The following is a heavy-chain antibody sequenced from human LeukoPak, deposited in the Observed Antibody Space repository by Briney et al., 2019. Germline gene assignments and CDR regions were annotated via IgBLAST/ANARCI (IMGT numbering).Heavy chain of an antibody. D-gene: IGHD4-11*01. V-gene: IGHV4-30-2*01. CDR1: GGSISRGGYY. J-gene: IGHJ6*03. CDR3: AKSDYIDYYMDV. Sequence: PSETLSLTCTVSGGSISRGGYYWSWIRQPFGKGLEWIGYIYHSGTAAYNPSHKNRVTISVDWSTNQLSLKITSVTAADTAVYYCAKSDYIDYYMDVWGKGATVTVSS. CDR2: IYHSGTA.